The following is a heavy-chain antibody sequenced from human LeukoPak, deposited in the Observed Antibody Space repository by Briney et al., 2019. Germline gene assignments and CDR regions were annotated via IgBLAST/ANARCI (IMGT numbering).Heavy chain of an antibody. J-gene: IGHJ4*02. D-gene: IGHD3-10*01. Sequence: GGSLRLSCVASGFTFSNHALTWVRQAPGKGLEWVSNLGGSGVPTNYANSVKGRFTISRDNSKNTLYLQVNSLRAEDTAIYYCAKGITSHDFFSRGDWGQGTLVTVSS. CDR2: LGGSGVPT. V-gene: IGHV3-23*01. CDR1: GFTFSNHA. CDR3: AKGITSHDFFSRGD.